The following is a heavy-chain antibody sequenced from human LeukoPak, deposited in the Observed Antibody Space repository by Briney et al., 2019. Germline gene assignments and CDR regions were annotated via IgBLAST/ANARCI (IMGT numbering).Heavy chain of an antibody. V-gene: IGHV1-69*05. CDR2: IIPIFGTA. CDR1: GGTFSSYA. J-gene: IGHJ6*03. CDR3: ARGSYGSGRSYYYYYMDV. D-gene: IGHD3-10*01. Sequence: SVRVSCKASGGTFSSYAISWVRQAPGQGLEWMGGIIPIFGTANYAQKFQGRVTITTDESTSTAYMELSSLRSEDTAVYYCARGSYGSGRSYYYYYMDVWGKGTTVTVSS.